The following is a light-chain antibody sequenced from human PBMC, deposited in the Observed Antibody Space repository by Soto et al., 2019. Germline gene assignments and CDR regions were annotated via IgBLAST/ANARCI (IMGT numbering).Light chain of an antibody. CDR3: QQYNSYSPT. V-gene: IGKV1-39*01. CDR1: QTISTY. J-gene: IGKJ1*01. CDR2: DAS. Sequence: DIQMTQSPSSLSASIGDRVTITCRASQTISTYLNWYQQRPGKAPKLLIYDASRLQNAVPPRFSGSGSGTDFTLTISNLQPADFATYYCQQYNSYSPTFGQGTRVEIK.